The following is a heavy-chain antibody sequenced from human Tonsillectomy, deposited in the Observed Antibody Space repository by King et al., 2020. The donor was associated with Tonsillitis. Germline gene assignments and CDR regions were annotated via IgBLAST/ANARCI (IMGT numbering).Heavy chain of an antibody. CDR3: ASLRGGVTTYDY. J-gene: IGHJ4*02. CDR2: IRPDGSDK. Sequence: VQLVESGGGLVQPGGSLRLSCAASGFIFSSHWMSWVRQAPGMGLEWVASIRPDGSDKYYVDSVKGRFTISRDNFENSLYLQMNSLGAEDTAVYYCASLRGGVTTYDYWGQGTLVTVSS. D-gene: IGHD3-16*01. V-gene: IGHV3-7*01. CDR1: GFIFSSHW.